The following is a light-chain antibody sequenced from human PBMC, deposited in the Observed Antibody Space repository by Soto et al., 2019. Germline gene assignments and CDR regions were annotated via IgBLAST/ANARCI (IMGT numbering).Light chain of an antibody. CDR1: QSINNY. J-gene: IGKJ1*01. CDR2: SAS. Sequence: IQLTQSPSSLSASVGDRVTITCRASQSINNYLAWYQQKPGKVPMLLIYSASTLKAGIPSRFSGSGAGTDFTLTISSLQPEDFATYYCQKYDSAPRTFGQGTKVDIK. CDR3: QKYDSAPRT. V-gene: IGKV1-27*01.